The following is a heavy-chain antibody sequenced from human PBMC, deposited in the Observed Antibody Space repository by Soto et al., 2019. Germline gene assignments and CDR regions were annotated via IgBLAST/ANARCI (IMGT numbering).Heavy chain of an antibody. Sequence: PGGSLRLSCAAAGFTFSTYAMAWVRQAPGKGLEWVSGVSASGLNTDYADPVKGRFYISRDNSKNTVSLHMNSLRAEDTALYYCANRSRRRSSGFCFGFWGEGTPVTGSYG. V-gene: IGHV3-23*01. CDR1: GFTFSTYA. CDR3: ANRSRRRSSGFCFGFWGEGTPVTGSYG. J-gene: IGHJ6*01. CDR2: VSASGLNT. D-gene: IGHD5-18*01.